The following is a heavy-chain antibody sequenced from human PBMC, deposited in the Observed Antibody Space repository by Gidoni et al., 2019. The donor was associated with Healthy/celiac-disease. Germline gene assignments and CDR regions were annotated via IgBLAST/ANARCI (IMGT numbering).Heavy chain of an antibody. D-gene: IGHD3-10*01. CDR2: IKSKTDGGTT. V-gene: IGHV3-15*01. J-gene: IGHJ4*02. CDR3: TTDLTYEGFGTPYYFDY. Sequence: EVQLVESGGGLVKPGGSLRLSCAASGFTFSNAWMSWVRQAPGKGLEWVGSIKSKTDGGTTDYAAPVKGRFTISRDDSKNTLYLQMNSLKTEDTAVYYCTTDLTYEGFGTPYYFDYWGQGTLVTVSS. CDR1: GFTFSNAW.